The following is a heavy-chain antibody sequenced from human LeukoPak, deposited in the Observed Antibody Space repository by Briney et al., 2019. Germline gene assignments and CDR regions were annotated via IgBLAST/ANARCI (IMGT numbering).Heavy chain of an antibody. CDR3: AKDISSWNPSEIDY. V-gene: IGHV3-23*01. D-gene: IGHD6-13*01. CDR2: ISGSGGST. CDR1: GFTFSSYA. J-gene: IGHJ4*02. Sequence: GGSLRLSCAASGFTFSSYAMSWVRQAPGKGLEWVSAISGSGGSTYYADSVKGRFIISRDNSKNTLYMQMNSLRVADSAVYYCAKDISSWNPSEIDYWGQGTLVTVSS.